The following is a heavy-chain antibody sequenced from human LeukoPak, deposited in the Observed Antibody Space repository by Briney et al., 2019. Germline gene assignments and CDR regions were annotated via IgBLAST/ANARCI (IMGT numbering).Heavy chain of an antibody. Sequence: GGPLRFSCAASGFTFISDAMSWVRHATGKRPQWVSAISGSGGSTYYADSVKGRFTISRDNSKNTLYLQMNSLRAEDTAVYYCAKDRRKVDVWGKGTTVTVSS. CDR2: ISGSGGST. CDR1: GFTFISDA. J-gene: IGHJ6*04. V-gene: IGHV3-23*01. CDR3: AKDRRKVDV.